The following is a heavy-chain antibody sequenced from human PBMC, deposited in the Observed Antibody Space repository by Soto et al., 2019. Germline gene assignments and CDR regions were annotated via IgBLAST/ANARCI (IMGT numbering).Heavy chain of an antibody. Sequence: ASVKVSCKASGYTFTSYYMHWVRQAPGQGLEWMGIINPSGGSTSYAQKFQGRVTMTRDTSTSTVYMELSSLRSEDTAVYYCAREIGSRYSSGWHGMDVWGQGTTVTVS. CDR2: INPSGGST. V-gene: IGHV1-46*01. CDR3: AREIGSRYSSGWHGMDV. J-gene: IGHJ6*02. CDR1: GYTFTSYY. D-gene: IGHD6-19*01.